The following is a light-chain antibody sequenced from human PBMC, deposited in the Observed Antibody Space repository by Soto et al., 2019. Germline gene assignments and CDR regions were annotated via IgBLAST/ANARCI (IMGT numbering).Light chain of an antibody. CDR3: QQSYSTPYT. V-gene: IGKV1-39*01. J-gene: IGKJ2*01. Sequence: DIQMTQSPSSLSASLGDRVTITCRASQSISSFLNWYQQKPGKAPKLLIYAASSLQSGVPSRFSGSGSGTDLTLTISSLQPEDFATDYCQQSYSTPYTFGQGTKLEIK. CDR1: QSISSF. CDR2: AAS.